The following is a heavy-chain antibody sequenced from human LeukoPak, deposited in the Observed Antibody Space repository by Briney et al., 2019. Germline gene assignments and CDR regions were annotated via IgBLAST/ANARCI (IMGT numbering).Heavy chain of an antibody. D-gene: IGHD3-22*01. CDR2: ISSSSSYI. V-gene: IGHV3-21*01. Sequence: GGSLRLSCAASGFTFSSYSINCVRHAPGKGLEWVSSISSSSSYIYYADSVKGRFTISRDNAKNSLYMQMNSLRAEDTAVYYCARDSPTHYYYDSSDYWGQGTLVTVSS. J-gene: IGHJ4*02. CDR3: ARDSPTHYYYDSSDY. CDR1: GFTFSSYS.